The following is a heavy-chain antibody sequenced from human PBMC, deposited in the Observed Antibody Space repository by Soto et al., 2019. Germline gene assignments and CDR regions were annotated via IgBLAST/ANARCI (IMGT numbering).Heavy chain of an antibody. CDR1: GGSISSGGYS. CDR2: TNQSGRT. CDR3: AGAAGRRFYYGWDD. D-gene: IGHD6-13*01. J-gene: IGHJ6*02. V-gene: IGHV4-30-2*03. Sequence: TLSLTCAVSGGSISSGGYSWGWIRQPPGKDREGIGSTNQSGRTNYNPALKSRTTISIDTSKSQFSLRLSSVTAADSTIYYCAGAAGRRFYYGWDDWGQGTTVTVS.